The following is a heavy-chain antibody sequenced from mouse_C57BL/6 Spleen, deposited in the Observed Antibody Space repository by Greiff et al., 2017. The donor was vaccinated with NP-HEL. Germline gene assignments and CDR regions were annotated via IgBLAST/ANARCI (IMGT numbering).Heavy chain of an antibody. CDR2: ISSGGSYT. J-gene: IGHJ2*01. CDR3: ARRYSNLYYFDY. D-gene: IGHD2-5*01. Sequence: EVQLQESGGDLVKPGGSLKLSCAASGFTFSSYGMSWVRQTPDKRLEWVATISSGGSYTYYPDSVKGRFTISRDNAKNTLYLQMSSLKSEDTAMYYCARRYSNLYYFDYWGQGTTLTVSS. CDR1: GFTFSSYG. V-gene: IGHV5-6*01.